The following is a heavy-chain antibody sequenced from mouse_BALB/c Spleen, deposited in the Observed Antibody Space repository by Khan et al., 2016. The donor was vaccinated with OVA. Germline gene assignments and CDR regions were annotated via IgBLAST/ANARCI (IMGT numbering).Heavy chain of an antibody. CDR1: GFSLTNYG. V-gene: IGHV2-3*01. Sequence: QVQLKESGPGLVAPSQSLSITCTVSGFSLTNYGVNWVRQPPGKGLEWLGVIWGDGNTNYHSALKSRLSISKDNSKSQVFLKLTSLQTDDTATYYCAKPGDGYPYGMDYWGQGTSVTVSS. D-gene: IGHD2-3*01. CDR3: AKPGDGYPYGMDY. J-gene: IGHJ4*01. CDR2: IWGDGNT.